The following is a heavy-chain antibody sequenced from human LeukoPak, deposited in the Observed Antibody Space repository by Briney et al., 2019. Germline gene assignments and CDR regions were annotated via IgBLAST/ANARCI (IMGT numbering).Heavy chain of an antibody. Sequence: ASVKVSCKASGGTFSSYAISWVRQAPGQGLEWMGIINPSGGSTSYAQKFQGRVTMTRDTSKNQFSLKLSSVTAADTAVYYCARVKETSSWPFRVHNWFDPWGQGTLVTVSS. J-gene: IGHJ5*02. CDR3: ARVKETSSWPFRVHNWFDP. CDR2: INPSGGST. CDR1: GGTFSSYA. V-gene: IGHV1-46*01. D-gene: IGHD6-13*01.